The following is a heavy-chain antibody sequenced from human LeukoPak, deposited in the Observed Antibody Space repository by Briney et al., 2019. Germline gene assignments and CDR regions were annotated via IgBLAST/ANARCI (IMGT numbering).Heavy chain of an antibody. CDR3: AKSSYYDSSGYYREYYFDY. D-gene: IGHD3-22*01. CDR1: RFTFSTYG. Sequence: PGGPLRLSCAASRFTFSTYGMSWVRQAPGKGLEWVSSITGGGGSTYYADSVKGRFTISRDNSKNTLYLQMNSLRAEDTAVYYCAKSSYYDSSGYYREYYFDYWGQGTLVTVSS. V-gene: IGHV3-23*01. J-gene: IGHJ4*02. CDR2: ITGGGGST.